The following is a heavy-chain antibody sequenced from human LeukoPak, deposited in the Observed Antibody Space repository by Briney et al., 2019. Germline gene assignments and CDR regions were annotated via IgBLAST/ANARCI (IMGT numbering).Heavy chain of an antibody. V-gene: IGHV3-23*01. CDR3: ARAVEGSSSGGMGLDY. D-gene: IGHD6-6*01. CDR1: GFTFGAYP. CDR2: FGGGGGST. J-gene: IGHJ4*02. Sequence: PGGPLSSSWPAPGFTFGAYPLSWVPQVQGKGRKWSPAFGGGGGSTYYADSVKGRFTISRDYSKNTLYLQMNSLRAEDTAVYYCARAVEGSSSGGMGLDYWGQGALVTVSS.